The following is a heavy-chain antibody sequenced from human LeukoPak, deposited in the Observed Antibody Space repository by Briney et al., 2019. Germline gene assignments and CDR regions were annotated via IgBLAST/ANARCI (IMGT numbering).Heavy chain of an antibody. CDR3: ASPRDGYKPSDAFDI. CDR1: GGSISSYY. V-gene: IGHV4-59*08. Sequence: SETLSLTCTVSGGSISSYYWSWIRQPPGKGLEWIGYIYYSGSTNYNPSLKSRVTISVDTSRNQFSLKLSSVTAADTAVYYCASPRDGYKPSDAFDIWGQGTMVTVSS. CDR2: IYYSGST. D-gene: IGHD5-24*01. J-gene: IGHJ3*02.